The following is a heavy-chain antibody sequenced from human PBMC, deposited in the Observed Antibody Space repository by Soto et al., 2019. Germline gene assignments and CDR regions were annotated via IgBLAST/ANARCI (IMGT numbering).Heavy chain of an antibody. V-gene: IGHV1-69*02. D-gene: IGHD2-15*01. CDR2: IIPILGIA. J-gene: IGHJ6*03. Sequence: QVQLVQSGAEVKKPGSSVKVSCKASGGTFSSYTISWVRQAPGQGLEWMGRIIPILGIANYAQKFQGRVTITADKSTSTAYMELSSLRSEDTAVYYCASTNIGYCSGGSCYLDHYYYMDVWGKGTTVTVSS. CDR3: ASTNIGYCSGGSCYLDHYYYMDV. CDR1: GGTFSSYT.